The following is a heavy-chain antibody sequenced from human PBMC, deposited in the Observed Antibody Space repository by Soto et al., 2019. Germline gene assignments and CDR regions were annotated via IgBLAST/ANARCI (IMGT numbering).Heavy chain of an antibody. CDR2: INHSGST. D-gene: IGHD5-18*01. CDR3: ARGFKLWARRPYYFDY. CDR1: GGSFSGYY. V-gene: IGHV4-34*01. Sequence: SETLSLTCAVYGGSFSGYYWSWIRQPPGKGLEWIGEINHSGSTNYNPSLKSRVTISVDTSKNQFSLKLSSVTAADTAVYYCARGFKLWARRPYYFDYWGQGTLVTVSS. J-gene: IGHJ4*02.